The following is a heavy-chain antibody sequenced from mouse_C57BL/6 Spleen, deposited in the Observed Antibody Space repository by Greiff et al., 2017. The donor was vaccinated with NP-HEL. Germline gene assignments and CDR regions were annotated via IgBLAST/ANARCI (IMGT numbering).Heavy chain of an antibody. Sequence: VQLKQSGPELVKPGASVKISCKASGYSFTGYYMNWVKQSPEKSLEWIGEINPSTGGTTYNQKFKAKATLTVDKSSSTAYMQLKSLTSEDSAVYYCARWNYGNPYAMDYWGQGTSVTVSS. CDR2: INPSTGGT. CDR3: ARWNYGNPYAMDY. D-gene: IGHD2-1*01. J-gene: IGHJ4*01. CDR1: GYSFTGYY. V-gene: IGHV1-42*01.